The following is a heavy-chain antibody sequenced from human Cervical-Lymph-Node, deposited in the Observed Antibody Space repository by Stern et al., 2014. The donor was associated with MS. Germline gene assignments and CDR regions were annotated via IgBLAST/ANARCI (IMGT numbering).Heavy chain of an antibody. J-gene: IGHJ2*01. CDR2: VYHSGTT. CDR1: GGSISSYY. D-gene: IGHD3-3*02. Sequence: QVQLQESGPGLVKPSETLSLTCTVSGGSISSYYWFWIRQPPGKGLEWIGYVYHSGTTNHNPSLKSRVTISLDTSKKQFSLKMTSVTAADTAVYYCARAIFDNWYFDLWGRGTLVTVSS. V-gene: IGHV4-59*01. CDR3: ARAIFDNWYFDL.